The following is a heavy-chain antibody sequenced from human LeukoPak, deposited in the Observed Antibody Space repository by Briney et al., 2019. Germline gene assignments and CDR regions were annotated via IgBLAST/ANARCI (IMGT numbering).Heavy chain of an antibody. D-gene: IGHD1-26*01. CDR2: ISYDGSNK. CDR1: GFTFSSYG. J-gene: IGHJ4*02. CDR3: AKDSSVGATNHFDY. Sequence: GGSLRLSCAASGFTFSSYGMHWVRQAPGKGLEWVAVISYDGSNKCYADSVKGRFTISRDNSKNTLYLQMSSLRAEDTAVYYCAKDSSVGATNHFDYWGQGTLVTVSS. V-gene: IGHV3-30*18.